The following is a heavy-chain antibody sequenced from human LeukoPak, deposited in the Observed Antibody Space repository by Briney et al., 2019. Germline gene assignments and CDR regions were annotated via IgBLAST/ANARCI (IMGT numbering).Heavy chain of an antibody. CDR2: IWYDGSNK. V-gene: IGHV3-33*01. D-gene: IGHD1-26*01. CDR1: GFTFSSYG. J-gene: IGHJ4*02. Sequence: GGSLRLSCAASGFTFSSYGMHWVRQAPGKGLEWVAVIWYDGSNKYYADSVKGRFAISRDNSKNTLYLQMNSLRAEDTAVYYCAGASGSYLGYWGQGTLVTVSS. CDR3: AGASGSYLGY.